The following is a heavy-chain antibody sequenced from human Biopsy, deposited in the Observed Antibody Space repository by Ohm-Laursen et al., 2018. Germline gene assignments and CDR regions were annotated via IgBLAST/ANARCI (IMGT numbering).Heavy chain of an antibody. CDR3: ASVVLGPTNDAFDL. CDR1: GDSVTKHY. J-gene: IGHJ3*01. V-gene: IGHV4-4*07. D-gene: IGHD3-22*01. Sequence: TLSLTCTVSGDSVTKHYWSWIRQPAGKGLEWIGRIYPGGSTNYNPSLKSRVTMSVDTSKKQLSLRLRSVTAVDTAMYYCASVVLGPTNDAFDLWGQGTMVVVSS. CDR2: IYPGGST.